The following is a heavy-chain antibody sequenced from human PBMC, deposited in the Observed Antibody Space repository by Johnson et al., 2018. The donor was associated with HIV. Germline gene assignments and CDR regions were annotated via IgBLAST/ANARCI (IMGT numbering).Heavy chain of an antibody. CDR1: GFTFSSYA. Sequence: VQLVESGGGLIQPGGSLRLSCAVSGFTFSSYAMNWVRQAPGKGLEWVSVIYSGGSTYYADSVQGRFTISRDNSKNTLYLQMNSLRAEDTAVYYCARAPGAGDAFDIWGQGTMVTVSS. V-gene: IGHV3-53*01. CDR2: IYSGGST. CDR3: ARAPGAGDAFDI. D-gene: IGHD7-27*01. J-gene: IGHJ3*02.